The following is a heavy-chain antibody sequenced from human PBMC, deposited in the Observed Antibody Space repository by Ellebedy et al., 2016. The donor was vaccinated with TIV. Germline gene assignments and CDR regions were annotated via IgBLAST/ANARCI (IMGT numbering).Heavy chain of an antibody. CDR2: IHYSGET. Sequence: MPSETLSLTCTVSGNSISSYFWSWIRQPPGKGLEWIAHIHYSGETNYNPSLKSRATITIDTSKTQFSLELRSVTAADTAVYYCARDTRYYESSHSFDDTLDNWGQGTMVTVFS. CDR1: GNSISSYF. V-gene: IGHV4-59*01. CDR3: ARDTRYYESSHSFDDTLDN. D-gene: IGHD3-22*01. J-gene: IGHJ3*02.